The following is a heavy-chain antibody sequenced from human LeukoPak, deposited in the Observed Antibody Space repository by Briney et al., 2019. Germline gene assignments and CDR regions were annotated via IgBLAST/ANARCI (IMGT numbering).Heavy chain of an antibody. V-gene: IGHV3-21*01. CDR2: VSSSSSYI. CDR1: GFTFSSYS. J-gene: IGHJ4*02. CDR3: ARDLWFGELFQPFDY. D-gene: IGHD3-10*01. Sequence: GGSLRLSCAASGFTFSSYSMNWVRQAPGKGLEWVSSVSSSSSYIYYADSVKGRFTISRYNAKNSLYLQMNSMRAEDTAVYYCARDLWFGELFQPFDYWGQGTLVTVSS.